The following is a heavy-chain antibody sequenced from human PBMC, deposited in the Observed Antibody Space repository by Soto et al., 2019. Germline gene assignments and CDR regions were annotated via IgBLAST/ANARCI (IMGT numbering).Heavy chain of an antibody. Sequence: GGSLRLTXSASGFTFSSFGMHWVRQAPGKGLEWVALISYDGSNAYYGDSVKGRFSISRDNSKNTLYLQMNALRAEDSPVYFCAKVMMTYAIRGLYFDLWGQGTLVTVSS. D-gene: IGHD3-9*01. V-gene: IGHV3-30*19. CDR2: ISYDGSNA. CDR3: AKVMMTYAIRGLYFDL. CDR1: GFTFSSFG. J-gene: IGHJ4*02.